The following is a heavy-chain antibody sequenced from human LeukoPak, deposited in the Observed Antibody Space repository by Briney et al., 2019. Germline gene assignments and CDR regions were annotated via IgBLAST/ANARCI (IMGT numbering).Heavy chain of an antibody. Sequence: PSETLSLTCTVSGGSISSGGYYWSWIRQPPGKGLEWIGYIYHSGSTYYNPSLKSRVTISVDRSKNQFSLKLSSVTAADTAVYYCARDRRSGTITNWFDPWGQGTLVTVSS. CDR1: GGSISSGGYY. V-gene: IGHV4-30-2*01. D-gene: IGHD4-11*01. CDR2: IYHSGST. CDR3: ARDRRSGTITNWFDP. J-gene: IGHJ5*02.